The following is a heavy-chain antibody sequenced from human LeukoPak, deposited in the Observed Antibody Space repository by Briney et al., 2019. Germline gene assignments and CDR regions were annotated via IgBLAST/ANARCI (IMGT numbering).Heavy chain of an antibody. Sequence: SETLSLTCTVSGGSISSYYWSWIRQPPGKRLEWIGYIYYSGYTNYNPSLKSRVTISIDTSKNQFSLKLSSVTAADTAVYYCARVGSGNFDYWGQGTLVTVSS. CDR3: ARVGSGNFDY. CDR2: IYYSGYT. J-gene: IGHJ4*02. CDR1: GGSISSYY. V-gene: IGHV4-59*01. D-gene: IGHD2-15*01.